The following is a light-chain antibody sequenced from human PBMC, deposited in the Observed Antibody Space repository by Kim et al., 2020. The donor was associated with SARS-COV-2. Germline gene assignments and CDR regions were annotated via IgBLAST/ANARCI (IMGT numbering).Light chain of an antibody. V-gene: IGKV3-20*01. CDR3: QQYGSSPPTT. CDR2: GAS. CDR1: QSVSSSY. J-gene: IGKJ5*01. Sequence: PGERATLSCRASQSVSSSYLAWYQQRPGQAPRLLIYGASSRATGIPDRFSGSGSGTDFTLTISRLEPEDFAVYYCQQYGSSPPTTFGQGTRLEIK.